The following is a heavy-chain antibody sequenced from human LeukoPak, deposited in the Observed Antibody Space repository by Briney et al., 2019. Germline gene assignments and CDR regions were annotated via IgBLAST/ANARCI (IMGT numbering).Heavy chain of an antibody. CDR3: AIGLGYCSSTSCYGAAVASDY. Sequence: ASVKVSCKASGYTFTSYGISWVRQAPGQGLEWMGIINPSGGSTSYAQKFQGRVTMTRDTSTSTVYMELSSLRSEDTAVYYCAIGLGYCSSTSCYGAAVASDYWGQGTLVTVSS. V-gene: IGHV1-46*01. CDR1: GYTFTSYG. J-gene: IGHJ4*02. D-gene: IGHD2-2*01. CDR2: INPSGGST.